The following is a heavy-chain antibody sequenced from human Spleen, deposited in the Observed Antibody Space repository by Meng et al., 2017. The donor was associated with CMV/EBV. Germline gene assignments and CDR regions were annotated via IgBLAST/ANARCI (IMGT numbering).Heavy chain of an antibody. V-gene: IGHV1-2*02. CDR1: GYTFSGYY. J-gene: IGHJ6*02. CDR2: INPDLGAT. CDR3: ARDRVLRFDMDV. Sequence: ASVKVSCKASGYTFSGYYIHWVRQAPGQGFEWMGWINPDLGATKYPQKFQGRVTMTRDTSISTAYMDLSRLRSDDTAFYYCARDRVLRFDMDVWGQGTSVTVSS. D-gene: IGHD3-3*01.